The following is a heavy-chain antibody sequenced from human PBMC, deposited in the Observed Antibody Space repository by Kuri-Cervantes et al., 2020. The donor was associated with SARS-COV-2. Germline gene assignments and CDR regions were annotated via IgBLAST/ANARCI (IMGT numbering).Heavy chain of an antibody. V-gene: IGHV3-23*01. Sequence: ETMSLTCPAPGFTFNSVAMSWVRQTPGKGLEWVSAIRGSGGSPYYADSVKGRFSISRDNSKNALYLQMNSLRAEDTAVYYCAKLDSYYDSRNDWGQGTLVTVSS. D-gene: IGHD3-22*01. J-gene: IGHJ4*02. CDR1: GFTFNSVA. CDR2: IRGSGGSP. CDR3: AKLDSYYDSRND.